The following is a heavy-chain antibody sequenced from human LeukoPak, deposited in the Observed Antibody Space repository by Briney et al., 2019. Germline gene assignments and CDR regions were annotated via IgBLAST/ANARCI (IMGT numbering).Heavy chain of an antibody. V-gene: IGHV3-23*01. J-gene: IGHJ5*02. CDR2: ISGSGGST. CDR1: GFTFSSYA. D-gene: IGHD3-10*01. Sequence: GGSLRLSCAASGFTFSSYAMSWVRQAPGKGLEWVSAISGSGGSTYYADSVKGRFTISRDNSKNTLYLQMNSLRAEDTAVYYCAKDRDYYGSGSYRWFDPWGQGTLVTVSS. CDR3: AKDRDYYGSGSYRWFDP.